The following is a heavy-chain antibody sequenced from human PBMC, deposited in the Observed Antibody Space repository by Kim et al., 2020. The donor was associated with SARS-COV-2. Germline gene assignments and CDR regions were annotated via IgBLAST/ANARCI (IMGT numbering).Heavy chain of an antibody. CDR1: GFTFGTSS. J-gene: IGHJ4*02. Sequence: LSLTCAASGFTFGTSSTILVRQAPGKGLEWGSVISESGDTTYYADSVKGRLTISRDNSKNTLYLQMSSLRAEDTALYYCAKDFNLWSGYWGQGTLVT. CDR3: AKDFNLWSGY. D-gene: IGHD2-21*01. CDR2: ISESGDTT. V-gene: IGHV3-23*01.